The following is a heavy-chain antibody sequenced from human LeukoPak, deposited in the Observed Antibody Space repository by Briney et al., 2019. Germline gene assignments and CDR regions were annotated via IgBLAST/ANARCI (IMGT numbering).Heavy chain of an antibody. Sequence: ASVEVSCKASGGTFSSYAISWVRQAPGQGLEWMGRIIPILGIANYAQKFQGRVTITADKSTSTAYMELSSLRSEDTAVYYCARNRVVVTAMHPIDYWGQGTLVTVSS. D-gene: IGHD2-21*02. CDR3: ARNRVVVTAMHPIDY. CDR1: GGTFSSYA. V-gene: IGHV1-69*04. J-gene: IGHJ4*02. CDR2: IIPILGIA.